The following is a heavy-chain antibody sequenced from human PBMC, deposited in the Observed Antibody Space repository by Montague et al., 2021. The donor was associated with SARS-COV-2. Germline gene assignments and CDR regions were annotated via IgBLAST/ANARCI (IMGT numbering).Heavy chain of an antibody. CDR1: DGSVISTYPH. J-gene: IGHJ4*02. Sequence: SETLSLTCTVSDGSVISTYPHWHWVRQSPGRGLEWIGGYLFHIDTADYHASLRSRVTISADTSKNQFPMKLTSVTAADTAVYYCTRGRDSYKTGYWGQGIQVTVSS. D-gene: IGHD5-24*01. V-gene: IGHV4-61*01. CDR2: LFHIDTA. CDR3: TRGRDSYKTGY.